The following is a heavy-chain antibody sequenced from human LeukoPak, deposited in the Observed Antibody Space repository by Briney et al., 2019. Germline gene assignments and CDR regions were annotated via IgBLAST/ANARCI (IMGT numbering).Heavy chain of an antibody. CDR3: ARERRHSSGWSYQYYFDY. V-gene: IGHV1-3*01. CDR1: GYTFTSYA. D-gene: IGHD6-19*01. Sequence: ASVKVSCKASGYTFTSYAMHWVRQAPGRRLEWMGWINAGNGNTKYSQKFQGRVTITRDTSASTAYMELSSLRSEDTAVYYCARERRHSSGWSYQYYFDYWGQGTLVTVSS. J-gene: IGHJ4*02. CDR2: INAGNGNT.